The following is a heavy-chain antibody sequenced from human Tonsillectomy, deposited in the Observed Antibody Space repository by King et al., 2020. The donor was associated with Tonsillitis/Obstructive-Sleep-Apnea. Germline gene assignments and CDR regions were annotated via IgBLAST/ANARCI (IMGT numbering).Heavy chain of an antibody. D-gene: IGHD2-2*01. CDR3: ARDRGEIVVGPAAIQSGYGFGSRKYYYYYNGMDV. CDR2: ISGYNGNT. Sequence: QLVQSGAEVKKPGASVKVSCKASGYTFSSYGISWVRQAPGQGLEWMGWISGYNGNTNYAQKVQGRVTMTTDTSTRTAYLELRSLRSDDTAVYYCARDRGEIVVGPAAIQSGYGFGSRKYYYYYNGMDVWGQGTTVTVSS. J-gene: IGHJ6*02. V-gene: IGHV1-18*01. CDR1: GYTFSSYG.